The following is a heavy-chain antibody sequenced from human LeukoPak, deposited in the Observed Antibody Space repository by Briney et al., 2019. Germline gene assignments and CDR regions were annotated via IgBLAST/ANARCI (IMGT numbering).Heavy chain of an antibody. CDR2: INPIGGTT. D-gene: IGHD6-19*01. V-gene: IGHV1-46*01. CDR1: GFTFTSYY. Sequence: RASVKVSCKASGFTFTSYYIHWVRQAPGQGLEWMGIINPIGGTTDYAQKFQGRVTMTRDTSTSTVYMELSSLRSEDTAVYYCARDVHTSGWYGRDYWGQGTLVTVSS. CDR3: ARDVHTSGWYGRDY. J-gene: IGHJ4*02.